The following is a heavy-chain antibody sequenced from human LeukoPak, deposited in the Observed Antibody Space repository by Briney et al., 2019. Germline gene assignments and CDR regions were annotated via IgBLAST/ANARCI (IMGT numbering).Heavy chain of an antibody. CDR1: GGSFSGYY. D-gene: IGHD6-13*01. V-gene: IGHV4-34*01. CDR3: AGGRTSRRIAAAGLGY. J-gene: IGHJ4*02. CDR2: INHSGST. Sequence: SETLSLTCAVYGGSFSGYYWSWIRQPPGKGLEWIGEINHSGSTNYNPSLKSRVTISVDTSKNQFSLKLSSVSAADTAVYYCAGGRTSRRIAAAGLGYWGQGTLVTVSS.